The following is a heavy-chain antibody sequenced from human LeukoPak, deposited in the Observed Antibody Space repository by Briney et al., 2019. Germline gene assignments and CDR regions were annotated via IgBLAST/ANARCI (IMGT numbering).Heavy chain of an antibody. J-gene: IGHJ4*02. CDR2: ISYDGSNK. V-gene: IGHV3-30-3*01. CDR1: GFTFSNYA. D-gene: IGHD3-22*01. CDR3: ARDPLYYDSSGFYPPPDY. Sequence: PGGSLRLSCAASGFTFSNYAMHWVRQAPGKGLEWVAVISYDGSNKYYADSVKGRFTISRDNSKNALYLQMNSLRAEDTAVYYCARDPLYYDSSGFYPPPDYWGQGTLVTVSS.